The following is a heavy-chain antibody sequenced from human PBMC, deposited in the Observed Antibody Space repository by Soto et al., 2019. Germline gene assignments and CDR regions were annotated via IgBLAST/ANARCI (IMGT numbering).Heavy chain of an antibody. V-gene: IGHV3-23*01. CDR3: ARRVSGSYYDF. J-gene: IGHJ4*02. CDR2: ISGRGGST. Sequence: EVQLLESGGGLVQPGGSLRLSCAASGFTFSSYAMRWVRPAPGKGLEWVSDISGRGGSTYYGDSVKGRFTISRDNSKNTMYLQMNSLGSEDTAVYYCARRVSGSYYDFWGQGTLVTVSS. D-gene: IGHD1-26*01. CDR1: GFTFSSYA.